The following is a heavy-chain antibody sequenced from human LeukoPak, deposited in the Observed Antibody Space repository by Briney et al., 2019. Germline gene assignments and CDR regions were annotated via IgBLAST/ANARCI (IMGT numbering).Heavy chain of an antibody. CDR1: GGTFSSYA. J-gene: IGHJ3*02. CDR3: ARGASSGWYCAFDI. CDR2: IIPIFGTA. D-gene: IGHD6-19*01. Sequence: SVKLSCKASGGTFSSYAISWVRQAPGQGLEWMGGIIPIFGTANYAQKFQGRATITADESTSTAYMELSSLRSEDTAVYYCARGASSGWYCAFDIWGQGTMVTVSS. V-gene: IGHV1-69*13.